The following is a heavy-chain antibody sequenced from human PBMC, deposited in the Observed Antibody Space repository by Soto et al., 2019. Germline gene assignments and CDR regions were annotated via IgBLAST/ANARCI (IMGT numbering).Heavy chain of an antibody. CDR3: TKQKGDSRTYNGMEV. J-gene: IGHJ6*02. CDR2: AYYRSQWYY. V-gene: IGHV6-1*01. D-gene: IGHD2-21*02. CDR1: VDSVSSNSAA. Sequence: SQSLSLTCDRSVDSVSSNSAAWNFIKQSPSRGLEWLGRAYYRSQWYYDSAVSVRSRITVIPDTSKNQFSLQLNSVTPEDTAVYYCTKQKGDSRTYNGMEVWGQGTTVTVSS.